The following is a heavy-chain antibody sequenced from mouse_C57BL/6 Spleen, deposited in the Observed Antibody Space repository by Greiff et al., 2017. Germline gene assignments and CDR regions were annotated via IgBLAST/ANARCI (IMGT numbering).Heavy chain of an antibody. J-gene: IGHJ2*01. CDR1: GYTFTDYN. CDR3: TSSYYGSSGSFDC. Sequence: VQLQQSGPELVKPGASVKMSCKASGYTFTDYNMHWVNQSHGKSLEWIGYINPNNGGTSYNQKFKGKATLTVNKSSSTAYLELRSLTSEDSAVYYCTSSYYGSSGSFDCWDQGTTLTVSS. CDR2: INPNNGGT. D-gene: IGHD1-1*01. V-gene: IGHV1-22*01.